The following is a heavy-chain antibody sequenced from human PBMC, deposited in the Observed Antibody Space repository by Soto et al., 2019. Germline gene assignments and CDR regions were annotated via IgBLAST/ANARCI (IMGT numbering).Heavy chain of an antibody. CDR1: GGSISSYY. V-gene: IGHV4-59*08. J-gene: IGHJ4*02. Sequence: QVQLQESGPGLVKPSETLSLTCTVSGGSISSYYWSRIRQPPGKGLEWIGFIYYSGSTSYNPSLKSRVTISVDTSKNQFTLKVSSVTAADTAVYYCARGTSALEFDYWGQGTLVTVSS. CDR3: ARGTSALEFDY. D-gene: IGHD1-1*01. CDR2: IYYSGST.